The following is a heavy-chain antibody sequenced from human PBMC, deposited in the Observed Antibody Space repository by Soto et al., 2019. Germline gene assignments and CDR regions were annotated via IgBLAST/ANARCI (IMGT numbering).Heavy chain of an antibody. CDR2: ISGSGGST. D-gene: IGHD3-22*01. J-gene: IGHJ5*02. Sequence: GGSLRLSCAASGFTFSSYAMSWVRQAPGKGLEWVSAISGSGGSTYYADSVKGRFTISRDNSKNTLYLQMNSLRAEDTAVYYCAKDPSEVISPPYNWFDPWGQGTLVTVSS. CDR3: AKDPSEVISPPYNWFDP. V-gene: IGHV3-23*01. CDR1: GFTFSSYA.